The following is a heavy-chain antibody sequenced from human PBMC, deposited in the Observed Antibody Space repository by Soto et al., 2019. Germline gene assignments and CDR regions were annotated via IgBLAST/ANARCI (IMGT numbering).Heavy chain of an antibody. J-gene: IGHJ4*02. Sequence: ASVKVSCKTFGYTFIGFYLHWVRQAPGQGPEWMGCINPHSGVTKYAQKFEGQVTLTRDASINTAFMEVTNLRSDDTAIHSCARASPPHYFNTWGLGSLVPVS. CDR1: GYTFIGFY. CDR2: INPHSGVT. V-gene: IGHV1-2*02. CDR3: ARASPPHYFNT.